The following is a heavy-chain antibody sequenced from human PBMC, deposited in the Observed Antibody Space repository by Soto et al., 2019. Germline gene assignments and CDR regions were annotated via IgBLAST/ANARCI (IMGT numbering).Heavy chain of an antibody. V-gene: IGHV1-3*01. J-gene: IGHJ4*02. CDR3: AREDDILTGCYDY. CDR2: INAGNGNT. CDR1: GYTFTSYA. D-gene: IGHD3-9*01. Sequence: ASVKVSCKASGYTFTSYAMHWVRQAPGQRLEWMGWINAGNGNTKYSQKFQGRVTITRDTSASTAYMELSRLRSEDTAVYYCAREDDILTGCYDYWGQRTLVTVSS.